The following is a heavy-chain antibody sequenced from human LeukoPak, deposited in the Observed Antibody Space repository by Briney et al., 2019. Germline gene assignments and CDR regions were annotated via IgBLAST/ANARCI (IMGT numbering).Heavy chain of an antibody. CDR2: ISSSSSYI. CDR1: GFTFSSYS. Sequence: GGSLRLSCAASGFTFSSYSMNWVRQAPGKGLEWVSYISSSSSYIYYADSVKGRFTISRDNAKNSLYLQMNRLRTADTAAYYSGRRRENGSRDAFDIWGQGTMVTVSS. D-gene: IGHD6-25*01. J-gene: IGHJ3*02. CDR3: GRRRENGSRDAFDI. V-gene: IGHV3-21*01.